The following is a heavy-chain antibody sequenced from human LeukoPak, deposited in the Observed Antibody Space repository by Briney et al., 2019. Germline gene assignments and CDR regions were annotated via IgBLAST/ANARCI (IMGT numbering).Heavy chain of an antibody. CDR3: ARELELRDDAFDI. D-gene: IGHD1-7*01. J-gene: IGHJ3*02. Sequence: GGSLRLSCAASGFTFSSYWMSWVRQAPGKGLGWVANIKQDGSEKYYVDSVKGRFTISRDNAKNSLYLQMNSLRAEDTAEYYCARELELRDDAFDIWGQGTMVTVSS. CDR2: IKQDGSEK. V-gene: IGHV3-7*01. CDR1: GFTFSSYW.